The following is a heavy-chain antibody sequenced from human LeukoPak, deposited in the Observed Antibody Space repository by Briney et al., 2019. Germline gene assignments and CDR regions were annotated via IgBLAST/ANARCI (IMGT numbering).Heavy chain of an antibody. CDR2: ISSGSSYI. J-gene: IGHJ3*02. CDR3: AKDLRTMIVPPADAFDI. D-gene: IGHD3-22*01. CDR1: GFTFSSYS. V-gene: IGHV3-21*04. Sequence: GSLRLSCAASGFTFSSYSMNWVRQAPGKGLEWVSSISSGSSYIYYADSVKGRFTISRDNSKNTLYLQMNSLRAEDTAVYYCAKDLRTMIVPPADAFDIWGQGTMVTVSS.